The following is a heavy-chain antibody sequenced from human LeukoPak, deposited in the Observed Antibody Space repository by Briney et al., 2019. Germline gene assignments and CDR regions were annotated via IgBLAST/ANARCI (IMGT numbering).Heavy chain of an antibody. V-gene: IGHV1-69*13. CDR3: ARGRRVATFFCSGGSCPNYYYMDV. Sequence: SVKVSCKASGGTFSSYAISWVRQAPGQGLEWMGGIIPIFGTANYAQKFQGRVTITADESTSTAYMELSSLRSEDTAVYYCARGRRVATFFCSGGSCPNYYYMDVWGKGTTVTISS. D-gene: IGHD2-15*01. J-gene: IGHJ6*03. CDR2: IIPIFGTA. CDR1: GGTFSSYA.